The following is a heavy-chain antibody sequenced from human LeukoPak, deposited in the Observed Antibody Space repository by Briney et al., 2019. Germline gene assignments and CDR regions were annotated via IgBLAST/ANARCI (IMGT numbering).Heavy chain of an antibody. CDR2: IHYSGSA. CDR3: AGHGRDGYIPTYYFDY. J-gene: IGHJ4*02. CDR1: GGPIRTYQ. Sequence: SETLSLTCTVSGGPIRTYQWSWIRQPPGEGLEWIGNIHYSGSANYNPSLKSRVTISVDTSKNQFSLKLSSVTAADTAVYYCAGHGRDGYIPTYYFDYWGQGTLVTVSS. V-gene: IGHV4-59*08. D-gene: IGHD5-24*01.